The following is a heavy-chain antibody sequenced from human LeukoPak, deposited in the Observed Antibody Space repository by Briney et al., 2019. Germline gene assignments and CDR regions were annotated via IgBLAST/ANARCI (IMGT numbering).Heavy chain of an antibody. D-gene: IGHD3-16*01. CDR1: GVSFSTYY. CDR2: IYYSGST. CDR3: VRAVISFGAAVAKGFDC. Sequence: SETLSLTCTVSGVSFSTYYWSWIRQPPGKGLEWIWCIYYSGSTDYNPSLKSRVTMSLDTSKNQFSLKLSSVTAADTAVYYCVRAVISFGAAVAKGFDCWGQGTLVTVSS. J-gene: IGHJ4*02. V-gene: IGHV4-59*01.